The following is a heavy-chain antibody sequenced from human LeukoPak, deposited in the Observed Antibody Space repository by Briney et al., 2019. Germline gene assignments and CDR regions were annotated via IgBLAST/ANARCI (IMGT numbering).Heavy chain of an antibody. CDR3: ARYLGGWFFDY. CDR1: GFTFSNYD. J-gene: IGHJ4*02. Sequence: GGSLRLSCAVSGFTFSNYDMIWFRQAPGKGLEWVSYISRTSHTIYYADSVKGRFTISRDNAKNSLYLQMNSLRVEDTAVYSCARYLGGWFFDYWGQGTLVTVSS. D-gene: IGHD6-19*01. CDR2: ISRTSHTI. V-gene: IGHV3-48*01.